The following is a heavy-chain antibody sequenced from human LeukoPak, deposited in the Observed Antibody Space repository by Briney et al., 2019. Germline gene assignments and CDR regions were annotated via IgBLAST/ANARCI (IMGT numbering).Heavy chain of an antibody. V-gene: IGHV3-11*01. Sequence: PGGSLRLSCAASGFTFSDYYMSWIRQAPGKGLEWVSYISSSGSTIYYADSVMGRFTISRDNAKNSLYLQMNSLRAEDTAVYYCARAGSSSWLYYFDYWGQGTLVTVSS. CDR3: ARAGSSSWLYYFDY. CDR1: GFTFSDYY. J-gene: IGHJ4*02. D-gene: IGHD6-13*01. CDR2: ISSSGSTI.